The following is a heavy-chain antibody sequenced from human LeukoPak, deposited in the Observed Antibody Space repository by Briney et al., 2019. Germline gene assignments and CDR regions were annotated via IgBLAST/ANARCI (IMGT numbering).Heavy chain of an antibody. D-gene: IGHD6-13*01. Sequence: ASVKVSCKASGYTFTSYGISWVRQAPGQGREWMGWISAYNGNTNYAQKLQGRVTMTTDTSTSTAYMELRSLRSDDTAVYYCAREMQLASFFDYWGQGTLVTVSS. CDR3: AREMQLASFFDY. V-gene: IGHV1-18*01. CDR2: ISAYNGNT. CDR1: GYTFTSYG. J-gene: IGHJ4*02.